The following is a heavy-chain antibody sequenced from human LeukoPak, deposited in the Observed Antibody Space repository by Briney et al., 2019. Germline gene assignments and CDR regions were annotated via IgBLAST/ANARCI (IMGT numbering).Heavy chain of an antibody. D-gene: IGHD1-26*01. J-gene: IGHJ6*02. CDR3: ARSAFMVGATSRYGMDV. CDR1: VYTFTSYY. Sequence: SVKVSCKASVYTFTSYYMHWVRQAPGQGLECVGVINPSGGSASYAQKFQGRVTMTRDTSTRTVYMELRSLRSEDTAVYYCARSAFMVGATSRYGMDVWGQGTTVTVSS. CDR2: INPSGGSA. V-gene: IGHV1-46*01.